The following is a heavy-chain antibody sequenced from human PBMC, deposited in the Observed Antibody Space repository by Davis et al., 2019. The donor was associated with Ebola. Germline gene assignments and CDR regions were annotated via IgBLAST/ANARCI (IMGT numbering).Heavy chain of an antibody. CDR3: ARGWLRTGLDI. D-gene: IGHD3/OR15-3a*01. J-gene: IGHJ3*02. CDR2: TYYKSKWYN. CDR1: GDCVSGRRGA. Sequence: HSQTLSLTCAISGDCVSGRRGAWNWIRQSPSRGLEWLGRTYYKSKWYNDSAPSVRGRITINPDTSQNRFSLQLNSVTPEDTAVYYCARGWLRTGLDIWGQGTMVIVSS. V-gene: IGHV6-1*01.